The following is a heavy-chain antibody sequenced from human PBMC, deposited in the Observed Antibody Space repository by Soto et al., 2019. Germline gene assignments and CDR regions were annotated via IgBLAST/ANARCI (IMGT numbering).Heavy chain of an antibody. CDR1: GDSMRSYS. J-gene: IGHJ4*02. CDR2: IYYSGST. V-gene: IGHV4-59*01. Sequence: SETLSLTCTVSGDSMRSYSWSWIRQPPGKGLEWIGYIYYSGSTTYNPSFKSRVTISIDTSEKQFSLKLTSVTAADTAVYFCAGDYGSGSYRCDYWGQGALVTVS. D-gene: IGHD3-10*01. CDR3: AGDYGSGSYRCDY.